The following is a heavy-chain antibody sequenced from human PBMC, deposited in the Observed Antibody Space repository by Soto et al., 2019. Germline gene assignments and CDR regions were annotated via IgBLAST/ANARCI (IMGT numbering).Heavy chain of an antibody. CDR1: GGSISSYY. J-gene: IGHJ6*02. V-gene: IGHV4-4*07. CDR2: IYTSGST. D-gene: IGHD3-3*01. CDR3: ARDKTYYDFWSGQSIDSYYYGMDV. Sequence: SETLSLTCTVSGGSISSYYWSWIRQPAGKGLEWIGRIYTSGSTNYNPSLKSRVTMSVDTSKNQFSLKLSSVTAADTAVYYCARDKTYYDFWSGQSIDSYYYGMDVWGQGTMVTVSS.